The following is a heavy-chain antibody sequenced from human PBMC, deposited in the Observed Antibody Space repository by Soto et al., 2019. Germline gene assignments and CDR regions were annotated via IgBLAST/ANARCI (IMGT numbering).Heavy chain of an antibody. D-gene: IGHD3-10*01. V-gene: IGHV4-39*01. CDR2: IYYSGST. CDR3: ARQNYGSGSYLPQYYYYYGMDV. Sequence: PSETLSLTSTVSGGSISSSSYYWGWIRQPPGKGLEWIGSIYYSGSTYYNPSLKSRVTISVDTSKNQFSLKLSSVTAADTAVYYCARQNYGSGSYLPQYYYYYGMDVWGQGTTVTVSS. CDR1: GGSISSSSYY. J-gene: IGHJ6*02.